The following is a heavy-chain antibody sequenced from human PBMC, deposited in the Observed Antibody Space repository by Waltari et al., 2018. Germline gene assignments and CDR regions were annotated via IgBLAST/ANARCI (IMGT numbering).Heavy chain of an antibody. CDR3: AREVVPAATIVVNWFDP. J-gene: IGHJ5*02. D-gene: IGHD2-2*01. Sequence: QVQLVQSGSELKKPGASVKVSCKASGYTFTNYAINWLRQAPGQGLELMGWINTKTGNPNYGQGFTGRFVFSLDTSVSTAYLQINSLKADDTAVYYCAREVVPAATIVVNWFDPWGQGTLVTVSS. CDR1: GYTFTNYA. V-gene: IGHV7-4-1*02. CDR2: INTKTGNP.